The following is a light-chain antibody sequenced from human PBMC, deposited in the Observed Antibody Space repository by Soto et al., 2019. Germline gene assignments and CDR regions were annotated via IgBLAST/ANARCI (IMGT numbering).Light chain of an antibody. CDR3: QKYNSAPFT. CDR2: AAS. V-gene: IGKV1-27*01. CDR1: QGISNY. J-gene: IGKJ3*01. Sequence: DIQMTQSPSSLSASVGDRVTITCRASQGISNYLAWYQQKPGKVPHLLLYAASTLQSGVPSRFSGRGSGTDFTLTISRLQPEDVANYYCQKYNSAPFTFGPGTKVDIK.